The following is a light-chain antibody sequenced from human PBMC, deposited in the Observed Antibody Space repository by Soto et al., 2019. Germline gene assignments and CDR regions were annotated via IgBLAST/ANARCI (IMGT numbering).Light chain of an antibody. Sequence: QSALTQPASVSRSPGQSIAISCTGTTSDVGAYNYVSRYQQHPGKAPKLIIYQVSNRPSGVSNRFSGSKSGNTASLTISGLQAEDEADYYCSSYTSSTTYVFGTGTKLTVL. J-gene: IGLJ1*01. CDR2: QVS. CDR3: SSYTSSTTYV. V-gene: IGLV2-14*01. CDR1: TSDVGAYNY.